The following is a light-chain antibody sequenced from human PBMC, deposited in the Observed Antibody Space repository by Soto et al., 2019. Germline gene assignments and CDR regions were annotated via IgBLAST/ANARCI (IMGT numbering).Light chain of an antibody. CDR1: QSISSY. Sequence: DIQMTQSPSSLSASVGDRVTISCRASQSISSYLNWYQQKPGKDPKLLIYGASSLQSGVPSRFSVSGSGTDFTLTISSLQPEDFATYYCQQSYSTPWTFGQGTKVEIK. CDR3: QQSYSTPWT. V-gene: IGKV1-39*01. CDR2: GAS. J-gene: IGKJ1*01.